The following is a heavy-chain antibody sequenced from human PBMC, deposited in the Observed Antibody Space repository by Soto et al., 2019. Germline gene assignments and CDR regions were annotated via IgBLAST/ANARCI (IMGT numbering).Heavy chain of an antibody. V-gene: IGHV4-34*01. CDR2: INHSGTI. CDR1: GGSFSGYY. Sequence: SETLSLTCAVFGGSFSGYYWTWIRQPPGKGLEWIGEINHSGTINFNPSLKSRLTISLDTSKKHFSLKLSSVTDADTAAYYCARADRTLVTSYSLDVWGQGTTVTVSS. J-gene: IGHJ6*02. CDR3: ARADRTLVTSYSLDV. D-gene: IGHD2-21*02.